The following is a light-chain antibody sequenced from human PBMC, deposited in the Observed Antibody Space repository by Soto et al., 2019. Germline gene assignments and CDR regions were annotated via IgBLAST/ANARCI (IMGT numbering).Light chain of an antibody. CDR3: QHYNSYSEA. J-gene: IGKJ1*01. V-gene: IGKV1-5*03. CDR2: KAS. Sequence: DLHIAQFPSTQSGSVGDRVTIPCRASQTISSWLAWYQQKPGKAPKLLIYKASTLKSGVPSRFSGSGSGTEFTLTISSLQPDDFATYYCQHYNSYSEAFGQGTKVDIK. CDR1: QTISSW.